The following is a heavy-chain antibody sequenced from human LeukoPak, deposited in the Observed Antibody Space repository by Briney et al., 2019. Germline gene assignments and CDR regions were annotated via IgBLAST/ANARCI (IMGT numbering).Heavy chain of an antibody. Sequence: ASVKVSCKASGYTFTSYDINWVRQATGQGLEWVGWMNPNSGNTGYAQRFQGRVTITRNTSISTAYMELSSLRSEDTAVYYCARAATGGGSWFDPWGQGTLVTVSS. CDR2: MNPNSGNT. J-gene: IGHJ5*02. D-gene: IGHD2-15*01. V-gene: IGHV1-8*03. CDR3: ARAATGGGSWFDP. CDR1: GYTFTSYD.